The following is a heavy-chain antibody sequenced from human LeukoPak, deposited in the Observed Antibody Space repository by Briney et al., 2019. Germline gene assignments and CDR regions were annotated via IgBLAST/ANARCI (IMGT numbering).Heavy chain of an antibody. V-gene: IGHV5-51*01. CDR1: GYTFTNYW. CDR2: IYRGDSDT. CDR3: ARQDSSGSHYFDY. J-gene: IGHJ4*02. Sequence: GESLKISCKGSGYTFTNYWIAWMRQMPGKGLEWMGVIYRGDSDTRYSPSFQGQVTISADKSISTAYLQWSSLKASDTAMYYCARQDSSGSHYFDYWGQGTLVTVSS. D-gene: IGHD6-19*01.